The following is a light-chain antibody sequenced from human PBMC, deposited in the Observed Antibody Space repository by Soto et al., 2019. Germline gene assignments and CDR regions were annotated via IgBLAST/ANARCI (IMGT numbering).Light chain of an antibody. J-gene: IGKJ2*01. CDR3: QQYKSNLYA. V-gene: IGKV1-5*01. CDR2: DAS. Sequence: DIQMTQSTATLSASVGDRVTITCRASQSVSSWLTWYQQKPGNAPKLLIEDASTLMGGVPSRCGGSGSGTEFTLTIRSLQPDDVATYYCQQYKSNLYAFGQGTKVDIK. CDR1: QSVSSW.